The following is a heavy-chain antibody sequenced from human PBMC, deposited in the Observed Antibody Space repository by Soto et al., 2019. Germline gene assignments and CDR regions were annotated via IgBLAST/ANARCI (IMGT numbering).Heavy chain of an antibody. J-gene: IGHJ6*03. CDR1: GFTFSSYA. D-gene: IGHD2-15*01. V-gene: IGHV3-23*01. CDR3: AKDGGVSSWKYCSGGSCYYYDMDV. Sequence: EVQLLESGGGLVQPGGSLRLSCAASGFTFSSYAMSWVRQAPGKGLEWVSAISGSGGTTYYADSVKGRFSISRDNSKNTVYLQMSSLRAEDTAVYYCAKDGGVSSWKYCSGGSCYYYDMDVCGKGTTVTVSS. CDR2: ISGSGGTT.